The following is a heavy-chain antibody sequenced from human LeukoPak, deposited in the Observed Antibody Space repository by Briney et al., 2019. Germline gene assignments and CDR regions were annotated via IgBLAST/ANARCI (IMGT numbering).Heavy chain of an antibody. D-gene: IGHD3-22*01. Sequence: GGSLRLSCAASGFTFNNYAMIWVRQAPGKGLEGVSDISGSGGSTYYADPLKGRFTISRDNYKNTLYLQMNSLRAEDTALYYCAKDGIGGIYYDSSGYFDYWGQGTLVTVSS. CDR2: ISGSGGST. V-gene: IGHV3-23*01. J-gene: IGHJ4*02. CDR3: AKDGIGGIYYDSSGYFDY. CDR1: GFTFNNYA.